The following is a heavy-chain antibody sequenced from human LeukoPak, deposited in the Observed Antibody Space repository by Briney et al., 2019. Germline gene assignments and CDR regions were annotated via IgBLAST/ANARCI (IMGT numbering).Heavy chain of an antibody. V-gene: IGHV4-34*01. D-gene: IGHD2-2*01. CDR1: GGSFSGYY. CDR2: INHSGST. Sequence: SETLSLTCAVYGGSFSGYYWSWIRQPPGKGLEWIGEINHSGSTNYNPSLKSRVTISVDTSKYQFSLKLGSVTAADTAVYYCARRPFYIVVVPATRRGFDYWGQGTLVTVSS. J-gene: IGHJ4*02. CDR3: ARRPFYIVVVPATRRGFDY.